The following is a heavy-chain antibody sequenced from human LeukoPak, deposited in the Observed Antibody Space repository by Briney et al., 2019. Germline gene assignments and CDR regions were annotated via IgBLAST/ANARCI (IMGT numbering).Heavy chain of an antibody. J-gene: IGHJ4*02. CDR3: ARDRGRDGYNYGRFVY. V-gene: IGHV1-69*13. CDR1: GYTFTRYD. D-gene: IGHD5-24*01. CDR2: MIPIFGTA. Sequence: GASLKPSCKASGYTFTRYDISWVPQAPRQGVGWMGGMIPIFGTANYAQKFQGRVTITADASTSTAYMELSSLRSEDTAVYYCARDRGRDGYNYGRFVYWGQGTLVTVSS.